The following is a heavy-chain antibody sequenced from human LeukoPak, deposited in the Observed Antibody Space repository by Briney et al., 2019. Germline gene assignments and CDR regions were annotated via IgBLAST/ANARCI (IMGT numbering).Heavy chain of an antibody. CDR2: IWYGGSNK. CDR3: AKDGRYCSSTSCLRGYYMDV. V-gene: IGHV3-30*02. CDR1: GFTFSSYG. Sequence: PGGSLRLSCAASGFTFSSYGMHWVRQAPGKGLEWVAVIWYGGSNKYYADSVKGRFTISRDNSKNTLYLQMNSLRAEDTAVYYCAKDGRYCSSTSCLRGYYMDVWGKGTTVTVSS. J-gene: IGHJ6*03. D-gene: IGHD2-2*01.